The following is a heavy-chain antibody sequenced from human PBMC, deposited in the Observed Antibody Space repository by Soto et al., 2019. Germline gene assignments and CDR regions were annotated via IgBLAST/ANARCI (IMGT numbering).Heavy chain of an antibody. Sequence: QVQLVESGGGLVKPGGCLRLSCAASGFTFSDYYMSWIRQAPGKGLEWVSYISSSGSHTNYADSVKGRFTVSRDNDKNSLYLQKNSLRAEDTAVYYCARSLRGYSGYSGYWGQGTLVTVSS. CDR3: ARSLRGYSGYSGY. J-gene: IGHJ4*02. V-gene: IGHV3-11*05. CDR2: ISSSGSHT. D-gene: IGHD5-12*01. CDR1: GFTFSDYY.